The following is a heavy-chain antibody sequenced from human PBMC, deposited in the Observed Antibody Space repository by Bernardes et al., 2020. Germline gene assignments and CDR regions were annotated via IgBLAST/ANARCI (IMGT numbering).Heavy chain of an antibody. Sequence: GGSLRLSCAASGFTFSNYAMTWVRQAPGKGLEWVSAISGSGGSTYYADSVKGRFTISRDNSKNTLSLQMNSLRADDTAVYYCAKEETRGGCSGTTSCYIDYWGQGTLVTVSS. CDR1: GFTFSNYA. CDR2: ISGSGGST. V-gene: IGHV3-23*01. D-gene: IGHD2-2*01. CDR3: AKEETRGGCSGTTSCYIDY. J-gene: IGHJ4*02.